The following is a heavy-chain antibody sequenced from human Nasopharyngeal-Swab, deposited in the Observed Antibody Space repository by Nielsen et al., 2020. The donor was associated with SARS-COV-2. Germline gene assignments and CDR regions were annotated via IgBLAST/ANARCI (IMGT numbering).Heavy chain of an antibody. J-gene: IGHJ3*02. V-gene: IGHV4-59*08. CDR2: IYYTGGS. D-gene: IGHD3-10*02. Sequence: SETLSLTCTVSGDSISNYYWSWIRQPPGKGLEWIAYIYYTGGSNYIPSLKSRATMSMDMSKNQFSLKLSSVTAADTAVYYCARHGITMLMSDVAFDIWGPGTVVTVSS. CDR1: GDSISNYY. CDR3: ARHGITMLMSDVAFDI.